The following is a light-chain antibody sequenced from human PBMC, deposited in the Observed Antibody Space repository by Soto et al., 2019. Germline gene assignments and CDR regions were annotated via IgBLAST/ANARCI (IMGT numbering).Light chain of an antibody. CDR2: DAS. J-gene: IGKJ4*01. CDR3: QQRSNWPLALT. V-gene: IGKV3-11*01. Sequence: EIVLTQSPATLSFSPGEKATLSCRASQSVSSYLAWYQQKPGQAPRLLIYDASNRATGIPARFSGSGSGTDFTLTISSLEPEDFAVYYCQQRSNWPLALTFGGGTKVDIK. CDR1: QSVSSY.